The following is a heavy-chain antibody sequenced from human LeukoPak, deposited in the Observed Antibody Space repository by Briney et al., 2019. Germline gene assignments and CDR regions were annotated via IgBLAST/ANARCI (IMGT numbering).Heavy chain of an antibody. CDR3: ARKATGQYGMDV. V-gene: IGHV1-2*02. CDR2: INPNSGDT. D-gene: IGHD6-13*01. Sequence: GASVKVSCKASGYTFTGYYMHWVRQAPGQGLEWMGWINPNSGDTNYAQKFQGRVTLTGDTSINTVYMELSRLRFDDTAVYYCARKATGQYGMDVWGQGTTVTVS. CDR1: GYTFTGYY. J-gene: IGHJ6*02.